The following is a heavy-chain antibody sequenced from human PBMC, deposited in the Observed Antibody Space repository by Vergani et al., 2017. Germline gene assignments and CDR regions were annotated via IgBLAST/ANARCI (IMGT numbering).Heavy chain of an antibody. Sequence: QVQLQQWGGGLLKPSETLSLTCVVNGGSFTSYHWTWIRQSPGEGLEWVGDIDHTGRPDYNPSLKSRLPMSVDKSRNQFSLTHNSVTATDTAIYFCARVNTETNGHLYYYYYMDVWGQGTAVTVS. V-gene: IGHV4-34*01. CDR3: ARVNTETNGHLYYYYYMDV. D-gene: IGHD4-11*01. J-gene: IGHJ6*03. CDR1: GGSFTSYH. CDR2: IDHTGRP.